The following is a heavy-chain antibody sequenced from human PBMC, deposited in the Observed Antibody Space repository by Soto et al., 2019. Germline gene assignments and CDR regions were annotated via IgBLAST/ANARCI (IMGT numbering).Heavy chain of an antibody. D-gene: IGHD5-18*01. CDR1: GFIFGSYG. V-gene: IGHV3-30*18. CDR2: ISYDGSRK. J-gene: IGHJ4*02. Sequence: GGSLRLSCAASGFIFGSYGMHWVRQAAGKGLDWVAVISYDGSRKYYADSVKGRFTISRDNSKNTLSLEMNSLRVEDTAVYYCAKDLYSYGYPDYWGQGTLVTVSS. CDR3: AKDLYSYGYPDY.